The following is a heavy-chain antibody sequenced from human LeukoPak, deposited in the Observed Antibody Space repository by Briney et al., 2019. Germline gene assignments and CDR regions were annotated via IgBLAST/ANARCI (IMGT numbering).Heavy chain of an antibody. CDR2: IYYSGST. CDR1: GGSISSYY. D-gene: IGHD3-22*01. J-gene: IGHJ4*02. V-gene: IGHV4-59*08. Sequence: PSETLSLTCTVSGGSISSYYWSWIRQPPGKGLEWIGYIYYSGSTNYNPSLKSRVTISVDTSKNQFSLKLSSVTAADTAVYYCARENYYDSSGYSPFDYWGQGTLVTVFS. CDR3: ARENYYDSSGYSPFDY.